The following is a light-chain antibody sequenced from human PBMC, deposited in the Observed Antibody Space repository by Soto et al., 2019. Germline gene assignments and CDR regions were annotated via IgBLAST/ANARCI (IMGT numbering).Light chain of an antibody. CDR1: SSDVGAYDY. CDR3: SSYTSSGTRV. CDR2: DVS. V-gene: IGLV2-14*03. J-gene: IGLJ1*01. Sequence: QSVLTQPASVSGSLGQSITISCTGTSSDVGAYDYVSWYQQHPDKAPKLMIYDVSNRPSGVSDRFSGSKSVNTATLTISGLQAEDEADYYCSSYTSSGTRVFGTGTRSPS.